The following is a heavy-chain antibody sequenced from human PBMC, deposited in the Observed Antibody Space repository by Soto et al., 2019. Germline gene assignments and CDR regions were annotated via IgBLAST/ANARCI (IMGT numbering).Heavy chain of an antibody. D-gene: IGHD2-2*02. V-gene: IGHV4-34*01. Sequence: AETLSLTCAVFGWSFSGYYWGWIRQPPGKGLEWIGEINRDGITNYNPSLKSRLTISVDTSKNQFSLKLNSVTAADTAVYYCARTATQCSRTSCYTVSLDFWGQGTLVTVAS. J-gene: IGHJ4*02. CDR1: GWSFSGYY. CDR2: INRDGIT. CDR3: ARTATQCSRTSCYTVSLDF.